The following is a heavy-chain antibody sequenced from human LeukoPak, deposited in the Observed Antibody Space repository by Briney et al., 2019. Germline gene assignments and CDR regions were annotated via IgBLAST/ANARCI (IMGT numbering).Heavy chain of an antibody. Sequence: GGSLRLSCAASGFTVSSNYMSWVRQAPGKGLECVSVIYSGGSTYYADSVKGRFTISRDNSKNTLYLQMNSLRAEDTAVYYCARDRRTPARLFDYWGQGTLVTVSS. CDR3: ARDRRTPARLFDY. V-gene: IGHV3-66*02. CDR2: IYSGGST. CDR1: GFTVSSNY. J-gene: IGHJ4*02. D-gene: IGHD6-6*01.